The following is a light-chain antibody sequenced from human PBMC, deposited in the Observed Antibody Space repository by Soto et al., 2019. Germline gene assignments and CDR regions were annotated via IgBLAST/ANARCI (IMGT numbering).Light chain of an antibody. CDR3: ATWDDSLSGHWV. CDR2: FNN. Sequence: QSVLTQPPSASGTPGQRVTISCSGSSSNIGSNYVYWYQQFPGTAPKLLIFFNNQRPSGVPDRFSGSKSGTSASLAISGLRSEDEADYYCATWDDSLSGHWVFGGGTKLTVL. J-gene: IGLJ3*02. V-gene: IGLV1-47*02. CDR1: SSNIGSNY.